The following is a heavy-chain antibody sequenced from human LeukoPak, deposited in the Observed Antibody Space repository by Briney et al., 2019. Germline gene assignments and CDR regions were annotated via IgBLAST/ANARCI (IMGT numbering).Heavy chain of an antibody. CDR1: GGSISSSSYY. V-gene: IGHV4-39*07. J-gene: IGHJ4*02. Sequence: SETLSLTCTVSGGSISSSSYYWSWIRQPPGKGLEWIGEINHSGSTNYNPSLKSRVTISVDTSKNQFSLKLSSVTAADTAVYYCANRLTTGYFDYWGQGTLVTVSS. CDR3: ANRLTTGYFDY. D-gene: IGHD4-4*01. CDR2: INHSGST.